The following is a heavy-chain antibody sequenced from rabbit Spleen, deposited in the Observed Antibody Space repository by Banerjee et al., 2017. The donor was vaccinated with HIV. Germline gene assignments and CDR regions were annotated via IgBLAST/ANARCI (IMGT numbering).Heavy chain of an antibody. J-gene: IGHJ6*01. D-gene: IGHD7-1*01. V-gene: IGHV1S40*01. Sequence: QSLEESGGGLVQPEGSLTLTCKASGFSFSSSDYICWVRQAPGKGLEWISCIAGSSSGFTYSATWAKGRFTISKTSSTTVTLQMTSLTVADTATYFCARDSTGTVDYYLWGPGTLVTVS. CDR3: ARDSTGTVDYYL. CDR2: IAGSSSGFT. CDR1: GFSFSSSDY.